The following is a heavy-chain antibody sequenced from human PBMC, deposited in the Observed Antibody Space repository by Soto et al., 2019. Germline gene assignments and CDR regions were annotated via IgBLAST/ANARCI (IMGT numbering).Heavy chain of an antibody. CDR3: ARALSARGVIFSNYYYYMDV. D-gene: IGHD3-10*01. CDR1: GFTFSSYS. CDR2: ISSSSSYI. J-gene: IGHJ6*03. Sequence: GGSLRLSCAASGFTFSSYSMNWVRQAPGKGLEWVSSISSSSSYIYYADSVKGRFTISRDNAKNSLYLQMNSLRAEDTAVYYCARALSARGVIFSNYYYYMDVWGKGTTVTVSS. V-gene: IGHV3-21*01.